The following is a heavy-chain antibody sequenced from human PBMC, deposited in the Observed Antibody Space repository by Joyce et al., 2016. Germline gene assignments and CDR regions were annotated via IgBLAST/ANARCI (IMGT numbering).Heavy chain of an antibody. D-gene: IGHD6-13*01. V-gene: IGHV4-59*01. CDR2: LFYTGST. Sequence: QVQLQESGPGLVKPSETLSLTCTVSDDSIGTYYWNWIRQPPGKGLEWIGYLFYTGSTNNNPSLKSRVTMSVDMSKNQFSLNLNSVTAADTAVYYCARVGSSWSFGYWGQGTLVTVSS. CDR3: ARVGSSWSFGY. J-gene: IGHJ4*02. CDR1: DDSIGTYY.